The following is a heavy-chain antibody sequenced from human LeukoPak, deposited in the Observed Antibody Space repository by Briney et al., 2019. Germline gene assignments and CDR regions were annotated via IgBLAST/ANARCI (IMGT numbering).Heavy chain of an antibody. J-gene: IGHJ6*03. CDR3: ARDLLSSTYYYHYYTDV. D-gene: IGHD1-26*01. Sequence: GGSLRLSCAASGFTFNNAWMSWVRQAPGKGLEYVSATSSNGGSTYYANSVKGRFTISRDNAKNSLYLQMNSLRVEDTALYYCARDLLSSTYYYHYYTDVWGKGTTVTVSS. CDR1: GFTFNNAW. CDR2: TSSNGGST. V-gene: IGHV3-64*01.